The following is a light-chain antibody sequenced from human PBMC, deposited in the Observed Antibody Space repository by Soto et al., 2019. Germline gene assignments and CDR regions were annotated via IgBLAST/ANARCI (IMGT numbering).Light chain of an antibody. CDR2: TNN. CDR3: AAWDDSLNGAV. CDR1: SSNIGRNT. J-gene: IGLJ2*01. Sequence: QSVLTQPPSASGTPGQRVTISCSGSSSNIGRNTVNWYQQLPGTAPKLLIYTNNQRPSGVPDRFSGSKSGTSASLAISELQSEDGADYYCAAWDDSLNGAVFGGGTKLTVL. V-gene: IGLV1-44*01.